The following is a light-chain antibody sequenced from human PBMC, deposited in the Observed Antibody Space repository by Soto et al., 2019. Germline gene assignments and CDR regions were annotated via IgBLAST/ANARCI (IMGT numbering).Light chain of an antibody. CDR2: GAS. CDR3: QQYNNWPPIT. Sequence: ESVLTQFPGTLSLSTGERATLSCRAIQSVSSNYLAWYQQRPGQPPNLLIFGASNRAPGIPDRFSGSGSGTDFTLTISRLEPEDFAVYYCQQYNNWPPITFGQVTRLEI. CDR1: QSVSSNY. V-gene: IGKV3-20*01. J-gene: IGKJ5*01.